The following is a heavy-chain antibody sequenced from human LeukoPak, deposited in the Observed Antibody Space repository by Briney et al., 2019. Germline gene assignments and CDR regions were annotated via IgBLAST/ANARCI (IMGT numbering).Heavy chain of an antibody. V-gene: IGHV3-21*01. Sequence: GGSLRLSCAASGFTFSSYTMNWVRQAPGKGLEWVSSITSSSSYIYYADSVKGRFTISRDNAKNSLYLQMNSLRAEDTAVCFCDRDLNYDYIWGSYRPDYFDCWGQGTLVTVSS. J-gene: IGHJ4*02. CDR2: ITSSSSYI. CDR1: GFTFSSYT. D-gene: IGHD3-16*02. CDR3: DRDLNYDYIWGSYRPDYFDC.